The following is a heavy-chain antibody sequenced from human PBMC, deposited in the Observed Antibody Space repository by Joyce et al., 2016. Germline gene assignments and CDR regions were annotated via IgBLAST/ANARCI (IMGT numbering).Heavy chain of an antibody. CDR2: SNPEDADT. CDR1: GYSVTSYW. Sequence: EVQLVQSGGEVKKPGESLKISCKGVGYSVTSYWLGWVRQMPGKGLELMGISNPEDADTRYSPSFQGQVTISVDRSIKTAHLRWGSLRASDTAIYYCARSAVRGTLSPFFDYWGQGSLVTVSS. CDR3: ARSAVRGTLSPFFDY. J-gene: IGHJ4*02. V-gene: IGHV5-51*01. D-gene: IGHD3-16*01.